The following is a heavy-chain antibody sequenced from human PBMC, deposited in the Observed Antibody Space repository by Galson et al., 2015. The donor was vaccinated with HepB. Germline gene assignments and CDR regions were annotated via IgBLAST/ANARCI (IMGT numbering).Heavy chain of an antibody. J-gene: IGHJ6*03. CDR3: ARNIDGFSRRYYMDV. D-gene: IGHD3-16*02. V-gene: IGHV2-26*01. Sequence: PALVKPTQTLTLTCTVSGFSLSNARMGVSWIRQPPGEALEWLAHIFSNDEKSYSTSLKSRLTISKDTSKSQVVLTMTNMDPVDTATYYCARNIDGFSRRYYMDVWGKGTTVTVSS. CDR2: IFSNDEK. CDR1: GFSLSNARMG.